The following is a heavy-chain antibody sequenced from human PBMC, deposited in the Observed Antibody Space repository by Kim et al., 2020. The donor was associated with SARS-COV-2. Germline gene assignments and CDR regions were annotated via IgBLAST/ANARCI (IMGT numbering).Heavy chain of an antibody. Sequence: GGSLRLSCAASGLTFSIYAMHWLRQAPGKGLEWVALISYDGSNKYYTDSVKGRFTISRDNSQSTLYLQMNTLRPEDTAVYYCARGRVGDTKVSDHWGQGTLVTVSS. CDR3: ARGRVGDTKVSDH. CDR1: GLTFSIYA. D-gene: IGHD1-26*01. V-gene: IGHV3-30-3*01. CDR2: ISYDGSNK. J-gene: IGHJ4*02.